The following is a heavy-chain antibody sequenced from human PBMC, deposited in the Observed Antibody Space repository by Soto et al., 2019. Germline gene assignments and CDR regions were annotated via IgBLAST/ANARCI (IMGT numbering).Heavy chain of an antibody. D-gene: IGHD6-13*01. CDR2: IIPIFGTA. V-gene: IGHV1-69*12. J-gene: IGHJ4*02. CDR1: GGTFSSYA. Sequence: QVQLVQSGAEVKKPGSSVKVSCKASGGTFSSYAISWVRQAPGQGLEWMGGIIPIFGTANYAQKFQGRVTXXAXEXXSTAYMELSSLRSEDTAVYYCAREAVAADSHYFDYWGQGTLVTVSS. CDR3: AREAVAADSHYFDY.